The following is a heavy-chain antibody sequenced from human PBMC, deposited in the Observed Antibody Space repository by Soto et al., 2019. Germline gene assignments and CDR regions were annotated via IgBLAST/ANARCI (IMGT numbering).Heavy chain of an antibody. D-gene: IGHD5-18*01. J-gene: IGHJ6*02. Sequence: QVQLVQSAAEVKEPGSSVKISCKASGDSLINYSFSWMRQAPGQGLDWIEGIVPMSGGPNSADKFHNRLTITADRSTGTVTMQLSTLTSDDTAVYYCARVGIRLITADLGGGYHFQGLDVWGQGTKVTVSS. CDR2: IVPMSGGP. CDR3: ARVGIRLITADLGGGYHFQGLDV. CDR1: GDSLINYS. V-gene: IGHV1-69*01.